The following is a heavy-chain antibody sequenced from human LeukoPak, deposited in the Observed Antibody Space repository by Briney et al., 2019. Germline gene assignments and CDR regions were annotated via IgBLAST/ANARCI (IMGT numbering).Heavy chain of an antibody. D-gene: IGHD4-23*01. CDR2: TYYRSKWYN. CDR1: GDSVSSNSAA. Sequence: SQTLSLTCAISGDSVSSNSAAWNWIRRSPSRGLEWLGRTYYRSKWYNDYAVSVKSRITINPDTSKNQFSLQLNSVTPEDTAVYYCARDRPPLYGGNGLFDYWGQGTLVTVSS. V-gene: IGHV6-1*01. J-gene: IGHJ4*02. CDR3: ARDRPPLYGGNGLFDY.